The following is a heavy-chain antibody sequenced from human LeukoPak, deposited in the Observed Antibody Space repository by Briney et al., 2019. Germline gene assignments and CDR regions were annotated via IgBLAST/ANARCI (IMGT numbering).Heavy chain of an antibody. CDR2: IIPNIGIA. V-gene: IGHV1-69*04. J-gene: IGHJ4*02. Sequence: SVKVSCKASGGTFNSYGVNWVRRAPGQGLEWMGRIIPNIGIANSAQKLQGRVTISADKSASTAYMELSSLRSEDTAVYYCARDRDSSTWYSFDSWGQGTLVTVSS. CDR1: GGTFNSYG. D-gene: IGHD6-13*01. CDR3: ARDRDSSTWYSFDS.